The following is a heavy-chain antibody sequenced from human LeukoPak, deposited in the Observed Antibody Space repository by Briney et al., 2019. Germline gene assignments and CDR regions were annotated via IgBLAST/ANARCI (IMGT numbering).Heavy chain of an antibody. D-gene: IGHD4-11*01. J-gene: IGHJ4*02. CDR1: GFTFSSYA. CDR3: ARESEDYSNSARGFDY. Sequence: GGSLRLSCAASGFTFSSYAMHWVRQAPGKGLEWVAVISYDGSNKYYADSVKGRFTISRDNSKNTLYLQMNSLRAEDTAVYYCARESEDYSNSARGFDYWGQGTLVTVSS. CDR2: ISYDGSNK. V-gene: IGHV3-30-3*01.